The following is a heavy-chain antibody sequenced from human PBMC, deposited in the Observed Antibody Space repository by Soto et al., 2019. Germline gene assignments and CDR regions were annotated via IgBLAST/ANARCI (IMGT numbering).Heavy chain of an antibody. CDR3: AKIIVYGSGRRYFDY. Sequence: GGSLRLSCAASGFTFSSYAMSWVRQAPGKAPEWVSAVSSNGVATYYADSVKGRFTISRDSSKNTLYLQMSSLRTEDTALYYCAKIIVYGSGRRYFDYWGQGTLVTVSS. J-gene: IGHJ4*02. CDR1: GFTFSSYA. V-gene: IGHV3-23*01. CDR2: VSSNGVAT. D-gene: IGHD3-10*01.